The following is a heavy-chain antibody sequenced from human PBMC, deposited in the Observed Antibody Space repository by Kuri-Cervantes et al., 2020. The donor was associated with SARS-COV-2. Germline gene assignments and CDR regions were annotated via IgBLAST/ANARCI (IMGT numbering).Heavy chain of an antibody. D-gene: IGHD3-22*01. J-gene: IGHJ6*03. CDR3: ARRGGYSESYYYYYYKDV. CDR1: GGAICSGDYF. Sequence: ETLSLSCTVSGGAICSGDYFWSWIRQPPGKGLEWVSAISGSGGSTYYADSVKGRFTISRDNSKNSLYLQMNSLRAEGTALYHCARRGGYSESYYYYYYKDVWSKAATVTVSS. CDR2: ISGSGGST. V-gene: IGHV3-23*01.